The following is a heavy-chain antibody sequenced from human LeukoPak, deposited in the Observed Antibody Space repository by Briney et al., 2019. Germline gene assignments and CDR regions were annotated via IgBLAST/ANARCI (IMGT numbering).Heavy chain of an antibody. CDR1: GYTLTELS. V-gene: IGHV1-24*01. CDR2: FDPEDGET. Sequence: ASVKVSCKVSGYTLTELSMHWVRQAPGKGLEWMGGFDPEDGETIYAQKFQARVTMTEDTSTDTAYIELSSLRSEDTAVYYCATDKAYCGGDCYSGAFDIWGQGTMVTVSS. D-gene: IGHD2-21*02. J-gene: IGHJ3*02. CDR3: ATDKAYCGGDCYSGAFDI.